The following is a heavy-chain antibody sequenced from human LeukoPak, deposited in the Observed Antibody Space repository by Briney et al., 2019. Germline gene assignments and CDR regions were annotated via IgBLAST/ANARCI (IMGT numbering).Heavy chain of an antibody. CDR2: INGGNGRT. CDR1: GYNFTNHS. Sequence: GASVKVSCKASGYNFTNHSMHWVRQAPGQRLEWMGWINGGNGRTEYSQKFQGRVTITRDTSASTVYMELSSLRSEDTAVFYCATCGGGGDCYAFDYWGQGTLVTVSS. J-gene: IGHJ4*02. D-gene: IGHD2-21*02. V-gene: IGHV1-3*01. CDR3: ATCGGGGDCYAFDY.